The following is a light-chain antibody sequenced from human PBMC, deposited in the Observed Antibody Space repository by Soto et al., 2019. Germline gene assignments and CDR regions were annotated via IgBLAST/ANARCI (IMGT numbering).Light chain of an antibody. CDR2: DTS. CDR1: QSVSRY. J-gene: IGKJ5*01. Sequence: EIVLTQSPATLSLSPGERATLSCRASQSVSRYLAWYQQNPGQATRLLIYDTSYRAAGIPARFSGSGSGTDFTLTISSLEPEDFAVYYCQHRSKWITFGQGTRLEI. CDR3: QHRSKWIT. V-gene: IGKV3-11*01.